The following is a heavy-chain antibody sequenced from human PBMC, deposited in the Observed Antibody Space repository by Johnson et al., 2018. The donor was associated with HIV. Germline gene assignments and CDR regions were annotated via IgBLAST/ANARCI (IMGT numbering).Heavy chain of an antibody. J-gene: IGHJ3*02. Sequence: VQLVESGGGVVRPGGSLRRSCAASGFTFSSSLMHWVCQAPEKGLEWVAAIKCDGREKYYVDSVKGRLTISRDNAKNSLYLQVNSLRAEDVTVYYCAKAEDEGLPFDIWGQGTMVTVSS. V-gene: IGHV3-52*01. CDR1: GFTFSSSL. CDR2: IKCDGREK. CDR3: AKAEDEGLPFDI. D-gene: IGHD2-15*01.